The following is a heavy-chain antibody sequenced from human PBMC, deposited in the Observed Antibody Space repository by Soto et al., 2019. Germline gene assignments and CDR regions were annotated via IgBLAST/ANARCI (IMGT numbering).Heavy chain of an antibody. CDR2: ISGSGGST. J-gene: IGHJ4*02. Sequence: EVQLLESGGGLVQPGGSLRLSCAASGFTFSSYAMSWVRQAPGKGLEWVSAISGSGGSTYYADSVKGRFTISRDNSKNTLYLQRNSLRAEDTAVYYCAKDPSYYYDSSGYYGYWGQGTLVTVSS. CDR3: AKDPSYYYDSSGYYGY. V-gene: IGHV3-23*01. D-gene: IGHD3-22*01. CDR1: GFTFSSYA.